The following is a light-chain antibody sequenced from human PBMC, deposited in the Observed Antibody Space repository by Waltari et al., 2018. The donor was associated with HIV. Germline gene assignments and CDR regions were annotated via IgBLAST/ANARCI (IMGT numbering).Light chain of an antibody. J-gene: IGKJ1*01. V-gene: IGKV3-15*01. Sequence: EIVMTQSPATLSVSPGERATLSCRASQSVNSKLVWYQQKPGQAPRLLIYGASARATGLPARFSGSGSGTEFTLTISSLQSEDFAVYYCQQYDNWPRTFGQGTKVEIK. CDR3: QQYDNWPRT. CDR2: GAS. CDR1: QSVNSK.